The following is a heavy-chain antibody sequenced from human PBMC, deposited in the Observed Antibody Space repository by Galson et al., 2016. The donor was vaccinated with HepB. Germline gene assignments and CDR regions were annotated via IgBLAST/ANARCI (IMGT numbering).Heavy chain of an antibody. V-gene: IGHV3-21*05. Sequence: SLRLSCAASGFTFSDYSMNWVRQSPGKGLEWISYISSTSSDIYYAESVRDRFTIHRDNAKNSLFLHMSGLSAEDTAVYSCVRDRRFGFHFGSGSYPSDYWGQGTLVSVSS. CDR3: VRDRRFGFHFGSGSYPSDY. CDR2: ISSTSSDI. D-gene: IGHD3-10*01. CDR1: GFTFSDYS. J-gene: IGHJ4*02.